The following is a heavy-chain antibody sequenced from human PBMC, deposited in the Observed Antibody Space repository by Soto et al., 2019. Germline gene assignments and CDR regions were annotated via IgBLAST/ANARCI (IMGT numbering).Heavy chain of an antibody. CDR3: ARDGGGF. CDR1: GFTFSSYW. Sequence: EVQLVESGGGLVQPGGSLRLSCAASGFTFSSYWMHWVRQAPGKGLVWVSRINTDGSITDYVDSVKGRFTMSRDNAKNTLYLQMSSLRVEDTAVYYCARDGGGFWSQGPLVVFSS. J-gene: IGHJ4*02. V-gene: IGHV3-74*01. D-gene: IGHD3-10*01. CDR2: INTDGSIT.